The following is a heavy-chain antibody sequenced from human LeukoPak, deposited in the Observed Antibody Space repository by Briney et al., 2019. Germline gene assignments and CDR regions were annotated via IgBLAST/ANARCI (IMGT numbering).Heavy chain of an antibody. J-gene: IGHJ4*02. Sequence: TGGSLRLSCAASGFTVSNDYMSWVRQAPGKGLEWVSVIYGAGATYYADSVRGRFTISRDNSENTLFLQMNTLRAEDTAVYYCTRLLPSSNHYIESWGQGSLLTVSS. CDR1: GFTVSNDY. D-gene: IGHD1-14*01. CDR2: IYGAGAT. CDR3: TRLLPSSNHYIES. V-gene: IGHV3-53*01.